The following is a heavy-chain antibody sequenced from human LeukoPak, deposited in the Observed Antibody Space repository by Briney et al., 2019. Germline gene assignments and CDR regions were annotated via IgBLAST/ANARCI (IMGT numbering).Heavy chain of an antibody. CDR2: ISNSGGDT. J-gene: IGHJ1*01. CDR3: AQQLGYCSGGTCYFTY. CDR1: GFTFSSYA. Sequence: GGSLRLSCAATGFTFSSYAMSWVRPAPGKGLEWVAAISNSGGDTFYSDSGKGRFTLARDNPKNTLYLQMNSLRVDDTAVYYCAQQLGYCSGGTCYFTYWGQGTLVTVSS. D-gene: IGHD2-15*01. V-gene: IGHV3-23*01.